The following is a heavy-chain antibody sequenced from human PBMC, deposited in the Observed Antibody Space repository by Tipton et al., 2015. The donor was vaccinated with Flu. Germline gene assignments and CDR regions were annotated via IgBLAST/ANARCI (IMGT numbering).Heavy chain of an antibody. CDR1: GYTFTGYY. CDR3: AKDRTQYGISWARLYNWFDP. J-gene: IGHJ5*02. D-gene: IGHD6-13*01. Sequence: QLVQSGAEVKKPGASVKVSCKASGYTFTGYYMHWVRQAHGQGLEWMGRINPNSGGTNYAQKFQGRVTMTRDTSISTAYMELSRLGSDDTAGYYCAKDRTQYGISWARLYNWFDPWAQGSLVTVSS. V-gene: IGHV1-2*06. CDR2: INPNSGGT.